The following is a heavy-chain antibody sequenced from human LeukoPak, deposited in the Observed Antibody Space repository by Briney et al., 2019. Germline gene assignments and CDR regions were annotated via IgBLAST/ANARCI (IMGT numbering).Heavy chain of an antibody. CDR3: ARALRFRLGRIDY. Sequence: GGSLRLSCAASGFTFSSYWMSWVRQAPGKGLEWVANIKQDGSEKYYVDSVKGRFTISRDNAKNSLYLQMNSLRAEDTAVYYCARALRFRLGRIDYWGQGTLVTVSS. CDR1: GFTFSSYW. V-gene: IGHV3-7*01. CDR2: IKQDGSEK. D-gene: IGHD7-27*01. J-gene: IGHJ4*02.